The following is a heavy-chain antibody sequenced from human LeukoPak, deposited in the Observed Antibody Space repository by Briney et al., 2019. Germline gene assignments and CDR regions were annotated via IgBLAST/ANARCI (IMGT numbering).Heavy chain of an antibody. CDR2: IKAKIHGETI. J-gene: IGHJ4*02. D-gene: IGHD5-24*01. V-gene: IGHV3-15*01. Sequence: PGGSLRLSCAASGFTFTTYGMHWVRQPQGKGLEWVARIKAKIHGETIDYAAPVRGRFIISRDDSRNTVYLQMNSLKFEDTAMYYCTRRSTIWGRGTRVTVSS. CDR1: GFTFTTYG. CDR3: TRRSTI.